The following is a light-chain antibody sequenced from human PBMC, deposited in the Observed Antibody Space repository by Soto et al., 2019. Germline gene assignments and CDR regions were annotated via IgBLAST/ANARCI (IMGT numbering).Light chain of an antibody. V-gene: IGLV1-44*01. Sequence: SVLPHPPSESRTPGQRVTIFCSGSSSNIGSNTVNWYQQLPGTAPKLLIYSNNQRPSGVPDRFSGSKSGTSASLAISGLQSEDEADYYCAAWDDSLNGPYVFGTGTKVTVL. CDR2: SNN. CDR1: SSNIGSNT. J-gene: IGLJ1*01. CDR3: AAWDDSLNGPYV.